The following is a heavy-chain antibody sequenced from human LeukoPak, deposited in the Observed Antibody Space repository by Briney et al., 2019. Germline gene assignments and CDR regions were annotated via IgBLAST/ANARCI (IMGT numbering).Heavy chain of an antibody. CDR2: INRDGSST. Sequence: GGSLRLSCVASGFTLRNYWIHGVRQARGKGLVWVSRINRDGSSTNYADSVTGRFTISRDNAKNTLYLQMNSLRDDDTAVYYCARDMTGYSDYWGQGTLVTVSS. J-gene: IGHJ4*02. CDR1: GFTLRNYW. V-gene: IGHV3-74*01. D-gene: IGHD3-9*01. CDR3: ARDMTGYSDY.